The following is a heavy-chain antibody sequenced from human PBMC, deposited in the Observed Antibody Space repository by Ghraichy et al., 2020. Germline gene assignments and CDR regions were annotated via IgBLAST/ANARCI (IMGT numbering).Heavy chain of an antibody. V-gene: IGHV3-23*01. D-gene: IGHD3-10*01. J-gene: IGHJ4*02. CDR2: ISGSGDYST. CDR3: AKTTGTASWDF. Sequence: GESLNISCAASGFTFSSYAMSWVRQAPGTGLEWVSAISGSGDYSTYYADSVKGRFTISRDNSKNTLYLQMNSLRAEDTAVYYCAKTTGTASWDFWGRGTLVTVSS. CDR1: GFTFSSYA.